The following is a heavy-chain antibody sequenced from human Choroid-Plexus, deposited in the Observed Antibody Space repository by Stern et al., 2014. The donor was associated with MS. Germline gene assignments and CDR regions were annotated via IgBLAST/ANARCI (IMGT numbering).Heavy chain of an antibody. CDR3: ARGPPDYYDSSGYYTY. V-gene: IGHV4-31*03. J-gene: IGHJ4*02. CDR2: IYYSGST. CDR1: GGSISSGGYY. Sequence: VHLVESGPGLVKPSQTLSLTCTVSGGSISSGGYYWSWIRQHPGKGLEXIGYIYYSGSTYYNPSLKSRVSISVDTSKNQFSLKLSSVTAADTAVYYCARGPPDYYDSSGYYTYWGQGTLVTVSS. D-gene: IGHD3-22*01.